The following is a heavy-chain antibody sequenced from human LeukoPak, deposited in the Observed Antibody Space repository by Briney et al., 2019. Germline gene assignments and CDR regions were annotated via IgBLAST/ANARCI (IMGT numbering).Heavy chain of an antibody. Sequence: GGSLRLSCAASGFTFSGFAMTWVRQAPGKGLEWVSGIASDGKAPYSESAKGRFAIYTDNSKRTLFLQMNSLRAEDTALYYCEKDLYYYLAMWVQGTVGAVSA. CDR1: GFTFSGFA. V-gene: IGHV3-23*01. CDR3: EKDLYYYLAM. CDR2: IASDGKA. D-gene: IGHD3-10*01. J-gene: IGHJ4*02.